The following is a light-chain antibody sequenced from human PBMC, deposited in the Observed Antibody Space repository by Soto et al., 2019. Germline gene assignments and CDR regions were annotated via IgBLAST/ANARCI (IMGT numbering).Light chain of an antibody. CDR3: QQYNNWPPYT. Sequence: ERVLTQSPATLSVSPGERVTLSCRASQSVSSNLAWYQQKPGQAPRLLIYDASTRATGIPARFSGSGSGTEFTLTISSLQSEDFALYYCQQYNNWPPYTFGQGTKLEIK. CDR1: QSVSSN. V-gene: IGKV3-15*01. CDR2: DAS. J-gene: IGKJ2*01.